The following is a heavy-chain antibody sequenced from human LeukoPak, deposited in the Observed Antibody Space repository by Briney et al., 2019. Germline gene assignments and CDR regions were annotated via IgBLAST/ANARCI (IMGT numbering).Heavy chain of an antibody. J-gene: IGHJ6*02. CDR1: GFSFRSYR. Sequence: GGSLRLSCAASGFSFRSYRLIWVRQAPGKGLEWISYIGSSSGAIYYADSVKGRFTISRDNAKNSLYLQMNSLRDEDTAVYYCARDANYYYCMDVWGQGTTVTVSS. CDR2: IGSSSGAI. V-gene: IGHV3-48*02. CDR3: ARDANYYYCMDV.